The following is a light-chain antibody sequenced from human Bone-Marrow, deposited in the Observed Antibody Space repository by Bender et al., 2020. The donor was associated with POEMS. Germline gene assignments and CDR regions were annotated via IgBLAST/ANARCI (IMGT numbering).Light chain of an antibody. V-gene: IGLV2-8*01. J-gene: IGLJ2*01. Sequence: QPALTQPPSASGSPGQSVSISCAGTSTDFTYYKSVSWYQQHPGKAPKLIIYDVNVRPSGVPARFSGSKSGNTASLTISGLQTEDEADYYCSSFSRGSTSVVFGGGTKVAVL. CDR1: STDFTYYKS. CDR2: DVN. CDR3: SSFSRGSTSVV.